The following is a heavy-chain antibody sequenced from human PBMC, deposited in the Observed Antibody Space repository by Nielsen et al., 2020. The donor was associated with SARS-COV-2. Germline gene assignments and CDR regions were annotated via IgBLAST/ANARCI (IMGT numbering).Heavy chain of an antibody. CDR3: ATSPGPVGYSGYAPLYGMDV. Sequence: GESLKISCAASGFTFSSYWMSWVRQAPGKGLEWVANIKQDGSEKYYVDSVKGRFTISRDNAKNSLYLQMNSLRAEDTALYYCATSPGPVGYSGYAPLYGMDVWGQGTTVTVSS. V-gene: IGHV3-7*05. J-gene: IGHJ6*02. CDR2: IKQDGSEK. CDR1: GFTFSSYW. D-gene: IGHD5-12*01.